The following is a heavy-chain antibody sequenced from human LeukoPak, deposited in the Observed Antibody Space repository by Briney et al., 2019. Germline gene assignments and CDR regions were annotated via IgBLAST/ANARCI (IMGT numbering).Heavy chain of an antibody. J-gene: IGHJ4*02. CDR1: GFTFSSYA. V-gene: IGHV3-23*01. D-gene: IGHD3-3*01. CDR2: ISGSCGST. CDR3: AKVKVVDFWSGYSAAYYFDY. Sequence: QSGGSLRLSCAASGFTFSSYAMSWVRQAPGKGLEWVSAISGSCGSTYYADSVKGRFTISRDNSKNTLYLQMNSLRAEDTAVYYCAKVKVVDFWSGYSAAYYFDYWGQGTLVTVSS.